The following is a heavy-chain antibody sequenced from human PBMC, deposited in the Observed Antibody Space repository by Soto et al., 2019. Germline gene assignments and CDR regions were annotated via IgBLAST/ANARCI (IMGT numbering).Heavy chain of an antibody. CDR1: GFTFSSYA. CDR2: ISGSGRNT. Sequence: GGSLRLSCAASGFTFSSYAMIWVRQAPGRGLEWVSGISGSGRNTYYADSVKGRFTISRDYSKNTLYLQMISLRAEDTAVYYCAKGGTTFWSAYPDYWGQGTLVTVSS. V-gene: IGHV3-23*01. J-gene: IGHJ4*02. CDR3: AKGGTTFWSAYPDY. D-gene: IGHD3-3*01.